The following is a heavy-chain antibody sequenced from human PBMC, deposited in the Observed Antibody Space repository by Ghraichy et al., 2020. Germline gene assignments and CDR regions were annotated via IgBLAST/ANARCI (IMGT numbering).Heavy chain of an antibody. CDR2: ISSSSSTI. CDR3: ARTTFGGVIVDPFDY. V-gene: IGHV3-48*01. CDR1: GFTFSSYS. D-gene: IGHD3-16*02. J-gene: IGHJ4*02. Sequence: GGSLRLSCAASGFTFSSYSMNWVRQAPGKGLEWVSYISSSSSTIYYADSVKGRFTISRDNAKNSLYLQMNSLRAEDTAVYYCARTTFGGVIVDPFDYWGQGTLVTVSS.